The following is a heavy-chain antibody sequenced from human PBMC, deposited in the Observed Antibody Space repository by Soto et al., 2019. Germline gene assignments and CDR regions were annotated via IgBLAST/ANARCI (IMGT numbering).Heavy chain of an antibody. Sequence: EVQLLESGGGLVQPGGSLRLSCAASGFSFSSYAMSWVRQAPGKGLEWVSAISAGGGNTYYRDSVKGRYTISRDNSKNTLYQQMNSLRVEDTAVYFCAQTTPSIYYFDPWGQGTLVTVSS. CDR2: ISAGGGNT. CDR3: AQTTPSIYYFDP. V-gene: IGHV3-23*01. CDR1: GFSFSSYA. D-gene: IGHD1-26*01. J-gene: IGHJ5*02.